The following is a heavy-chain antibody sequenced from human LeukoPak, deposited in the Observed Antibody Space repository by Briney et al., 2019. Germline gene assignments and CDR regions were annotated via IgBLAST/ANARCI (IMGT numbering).Heavy chain of an antibody. Sequence: ASVKVSCKASGYTFTSYGISWVRQAPGQGLEWMGWISAYNGNTNYAQKLQGRVTMTTDTSTSTAYMELRSLRSDDTAVYYCARGPARYYYDSSGLWYFDLWGRGTLVTVSS. J-gene: IGHJ2*01. CDR3: ARGPARYYYDSSGLWYFDL. CDR2: ISAYNGNT. D-gene: IGHD3-22*01. V-gene: IGHV1-18*01. CDR1: GYTFTSYG.